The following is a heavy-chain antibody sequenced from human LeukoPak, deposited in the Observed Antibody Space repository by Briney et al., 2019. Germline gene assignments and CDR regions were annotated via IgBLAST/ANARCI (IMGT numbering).Heavy chain of an antibody. Sequence: ASVTVSCKASGYTFTGNYIHWVRQAPGQRLEWMGWINAGNGNTKYSQKFQGRVTITRDTSASTAYMELSSLRSEDTAVYYCARDYYGSGSYWGQGTLVTVSS. V-gene: IGHV1-3*01. CDR1: GYTFTGNY. CDR2: INAGNGNT. D-gene: IGHD3-10*01. CDR3: ARDYYGSGSY. J-gene: IGHJ1*01.